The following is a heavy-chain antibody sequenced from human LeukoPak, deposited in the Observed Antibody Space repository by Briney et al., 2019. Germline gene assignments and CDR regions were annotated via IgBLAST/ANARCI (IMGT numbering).Heavy chain of an antibody. Sequence: SETLSLTCAVYGGSFSVYYWSWIRQPPGKGLEWIGEINHSGRTNYNPSLKSRVTISVDTSKNQFSLKLSSVTAADTAVYYCARGLWLSLGAFDIWGQGTMVTVSS. CDR1: GGSFSVYY. V-gene: IGHV4-34*01. J-gene: IGHJ3*02. CDR3: ARGLWLSLGAFDI. CDR2: INHSGRT. D-gene: IGHD5-12*01.